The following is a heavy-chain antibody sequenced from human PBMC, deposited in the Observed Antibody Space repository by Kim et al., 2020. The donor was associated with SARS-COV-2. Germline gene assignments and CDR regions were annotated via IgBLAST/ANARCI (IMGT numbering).Heavy chain of an antibody. D-gene: IGHD6-13*01. CDR1: GFTFSSYG. V-gene: IGHV3-33*08. CDR2: IWYDGSNK. Sequence: LSLTCAASGFTFSSYGMHWVRQAPGKGLEWVAVIWYDGSNKYYADSVKGRFTISRDNSKNTLYLQMNSLRAEDTAVYYCARVLGSSSWYVLYYYYYGMDVWGQGTTVTVSS. J-gene: IGHJ6*02. CDR3: ARVLGSSSWYVLYYYYYGMDV.